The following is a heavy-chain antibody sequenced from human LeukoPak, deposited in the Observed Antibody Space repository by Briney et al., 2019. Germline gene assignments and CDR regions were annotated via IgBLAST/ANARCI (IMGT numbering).Heavy chain of an antibody. Sequence: SETLSLTCTVSGGSISSYYRSWIRQPPGKGLEWIGYISYIGSTNYNPSLKSRVTISVDTSKNQFSLKLSSVTAADTAVYYCARAVGVGRGTYFDLWGRGTLVTVSS. D-gene: IGHD1-1*01. CDR1: GGSISSYY. CDR2: ISYIGST. V-gene: IGHV4-59*08. J-gene: IGHJ2*01. CDR3: ARAVGVGRGTYFDL.